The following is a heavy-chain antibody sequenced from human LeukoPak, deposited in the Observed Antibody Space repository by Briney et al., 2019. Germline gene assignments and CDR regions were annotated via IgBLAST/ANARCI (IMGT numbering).Heavy chain of an antibody. Sequence: SETLSLTCAVYGGSFSGYYWSWIRQPPGKGLEWIGEINHSGSTYYNPSLNSRVTISVDTSKNQFSLKLSSLTAADTAVYYCARTGAYSYGIFDYWGQGTLVTVSS. V-gene: IGHV4-34*01. CDR2: INHSGST. J-gene: IGHJ4*02. CDR1: GGSFSGYY. CDR3: ARTGAYSYGIFDY. D-gene: IGHD5-18*01.